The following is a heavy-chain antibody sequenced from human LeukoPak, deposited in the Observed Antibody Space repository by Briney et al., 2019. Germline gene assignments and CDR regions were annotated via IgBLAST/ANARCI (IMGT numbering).Heavy chain of an antibody. D-gene: IGHD3-10*01. Sequence: GASVKVSCKASGYTFTGYYMHWVRQAPGQGLEWMGWINPNSGGTNYAQKFQGRVTMTRDTSISTAYMELSRLRSDDTAVYYCARDIADYYGSGSYGAFDIWGQGTMVTVSS. CDR1: GYTFTGYY. V-gene: IGHV1-2*02. CDR3: ARDIADYYGSGSYGAFDI. J-gene: IGHJ3*02. CDR2: INPNSGGT.